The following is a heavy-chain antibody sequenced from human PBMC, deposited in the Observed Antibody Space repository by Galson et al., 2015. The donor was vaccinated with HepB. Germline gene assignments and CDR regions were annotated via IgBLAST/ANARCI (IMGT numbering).Heavy chain of an antibody. V-gene: IGHV1-3*01. CDR1: GYTFTSYA. CDR3: ARDYYGSGSYYPHFDY. D-gene: IGHD3-10*01. Sequence: SVKVSCKASGYTFTSYAMHWVRQAPGQRLEWMGWINAGNGNTKYSQKFQGRVTITRDTSASTAYMELSSLRSEDTAVYYCARDYYGSGSYYPHFDYWGQGTLVTVSS. CDR2: INAGNGNT. J-gene: IGHJ4*02.